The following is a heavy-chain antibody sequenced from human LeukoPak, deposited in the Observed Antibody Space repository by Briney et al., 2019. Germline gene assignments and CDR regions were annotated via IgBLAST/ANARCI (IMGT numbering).Heavy chain of an antibody. V-gene: IGHV4-39*07. CDR3: ARGPSFPLYYFDS. CDR2: IYYSGTT. J-gene: IGHJ4*02. D-gene: IGHD6-6*01. CDR1: GGSITSSNSY. Sequence: SETLSLTCTVSGGSITSSNSYWGWIRQPPGKGLEWIGTIYYSGTTYYNPSLKSRVTISADTSKNQFSLKLSSVTAADTAFYYCARGPSFPLYYFDSWGQGILVTVSS.